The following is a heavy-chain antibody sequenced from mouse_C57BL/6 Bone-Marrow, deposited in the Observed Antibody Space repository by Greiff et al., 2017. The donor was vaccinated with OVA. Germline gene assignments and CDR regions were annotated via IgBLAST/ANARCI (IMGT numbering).Heavy chain of an antibody. CDR2: IYPGDGDT. CDR1: GYAFSSYW. V-gene: IGHV1-80*01. D-gene: IGHD2-10*02. J-gene: IGHJ1*03. Sequence: VQRVESGAELVKPGASVKISCKASGYAFSSYWMNWVKQRPGKGLEWIGQIYPGDGDTNYNGKFKGKATLTADKSSSTAYMQLSSLTSEDSAVYFCARYGNYSWYFDVWGTGTTVTVSS. CDR3: ARYGNYSWYFDV.